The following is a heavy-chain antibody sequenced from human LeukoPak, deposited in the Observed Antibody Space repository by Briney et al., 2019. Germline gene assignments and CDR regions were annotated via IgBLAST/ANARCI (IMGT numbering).Heavy chain of an antibody. CDR1: GFTFSSHW. V-gene: IGHV3-7*03. CDR2: IKQDGSRK. J-gene: IGHJ5*02. D-gene: IGHD1-26*01. CDR3: ARGGSYLYT. Sequence: GGSLRLSCVASGFTFSSHWMSWVRQAPGKGLEWVANIKQDGSRKYYVDSVKGRFTISRDNAKNSMDLQMSSLRAEDTVVYYCARGGSYLYTWGQGTLVTVSS.